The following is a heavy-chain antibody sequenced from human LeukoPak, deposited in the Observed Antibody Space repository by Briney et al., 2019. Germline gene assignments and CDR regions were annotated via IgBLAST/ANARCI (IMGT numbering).Heavy chain of an antibody. CDR3: ARGAGWYEY. J-gene: IGHJ4*02. D-gene: IGHD6-19*01. CDR2: IYHSGNT. V-gene: IGHV4-59*02. Sequence: SETLSLTCTVSGGSVSGYYWSWLRQPPGKGLEWIAYIYHSGNTNYNPILKSRVTISKDTSKNQFSLRLNSVTAADTAVYHCARGAGWYEYWGQGTLVTVSS. CDR1: GGSVSGYY.